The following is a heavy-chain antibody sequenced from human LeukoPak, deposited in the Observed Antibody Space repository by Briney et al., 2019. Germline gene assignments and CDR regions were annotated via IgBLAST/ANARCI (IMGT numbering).Heavy chain of an antibody. CDR1: GYTFTGYY. Sequence: GASVKVSCKASGYTFTGYYMHWVRQAPGQGLEWMGWINPNSGGTNYAQKFQGRVTMTRDTSISTAYMELSRLRSDDTAVYYCANLNCSSTSCTMGFDPWGQGTLVTVSS. CDR2: INPNSGGT. V-gene: IGHV1-2*02. D-gene: IGHD2-2*01. J-gene: IGHJ5*02. CDR3: ANLNCSSTSCTMGFDP.